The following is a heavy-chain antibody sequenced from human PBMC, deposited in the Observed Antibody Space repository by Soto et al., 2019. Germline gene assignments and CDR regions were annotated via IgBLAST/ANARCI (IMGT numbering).Heavy chain of an antibody. Sequence: GGSLRLSCAASGFTFSSYGMHWVRQAPGKGLEWVAVIWYDGSNKYYADSVKGRFTISRDSSKNTLYLQMNSLRAEDTAVYYCARGYCSGGSCYRPYFDYWGQGTLVTVSS. CDR2: IWYDGSNK. CDR1: GFTFSSYG. D-gene: IGHD2-15*01. CDR3: ARGYCSGGSCYRPYFDY. V-gene: IGHV3-33*01. J-gene: IGHJ4*02.